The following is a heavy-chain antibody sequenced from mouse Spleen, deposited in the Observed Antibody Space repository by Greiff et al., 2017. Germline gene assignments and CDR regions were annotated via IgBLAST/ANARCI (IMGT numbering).Heavy chain of an antibody. CDR2: IYPGSGST. J-gene: IGHJ4*01. Sequence: QVQLQQPGAELVKPGASVKMSCKASGYTFTSYWITWVKQRPGQGLEWIGDIYPGSGSTNYNEKFKSKATLTVDTSSSTAYMQLSSLTSEDSAVYYCARWLLWHTADYAMDYWGQGTSVTVSS. CDR1: GYTFTSYW. V-gene: IGHV1-55*01. CDR3: ARWLLWHTADYAMDY. D-gene: IGHD2-1*01.